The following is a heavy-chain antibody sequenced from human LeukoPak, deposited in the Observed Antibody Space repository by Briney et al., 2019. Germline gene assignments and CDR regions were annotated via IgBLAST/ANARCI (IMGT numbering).Heavy chain of an antibody. D-gene: IGHD3-10*01. CDR2: ISYDGSNK. V-gene: IGHV3-30-3*01. J-gene: IGHJ4*02. CDR1: GFAFSVFD. Sequence: GTSLRLSCTASGFAFSVFDMHWVRQAPGKGLEWVAVISYDGSNKYYADSVKGRFTISRDNSKNTLYLQMNSLRAEDTAVYYCARDLGSGSYYAYWGQGTLVTVSS. CDR3: ARDLGSGSYYAY.